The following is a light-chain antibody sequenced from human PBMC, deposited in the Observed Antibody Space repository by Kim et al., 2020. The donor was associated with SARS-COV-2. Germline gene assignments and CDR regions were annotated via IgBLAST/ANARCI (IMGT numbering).Light chain of an antibody. CDR2: KVS. Sequence: DAVLTQSPLSLPVTLGQPASISCKSSQSLVYNDGNTYLNWFQQRPGQSPRRLIYKVSTRDSGVPDRISGRGSGTEFTLEISRVEAADVGLYYCMQATHWPYTFGQGTKLEIK. V-gene: IGKV2-30*01. CDR1: QSLVYNDGNTY. J-gene: IGKJ2*01. CDR3: MQATHWPYT.